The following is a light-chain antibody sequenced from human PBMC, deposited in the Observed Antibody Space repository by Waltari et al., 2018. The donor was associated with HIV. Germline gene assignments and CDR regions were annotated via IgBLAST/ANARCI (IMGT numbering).Light chain of an antibody. J-gene: IGLJ3*02. CDR2: SNN. Sequence: QSVLTQPPSASGTPGQRVTISCSGSSSNIGSTTVNWYQQPPGTAPKLLLYSNNHRPSGVPDRFSGSKSGTSASLAISGLQSEDEADYYCAAWDGSLNGRVFGGGTKLTVL. V-gene: IGLV1-44*01. CDR3: AAWDGSLNGRV. CDR1: SSNIGSTT.